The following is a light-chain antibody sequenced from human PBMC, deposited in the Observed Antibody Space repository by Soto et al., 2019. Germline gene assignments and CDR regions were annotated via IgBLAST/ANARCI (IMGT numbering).Light chain of an antibody. Sequence: DIQMTQSPSTLSVSVGDSVTITCRASQSISTWLAWYQQKPGKAPNLLIYDASSLASGVPSRFSGSGSGTEFTLTISSLQPDDFATFYCQKYNSHSKTFGQGTKV. J-gene: IGKJ1*01. CDR2: DAS. CDR1: QSISTW. CDR3: QKYNSHSKT. V-gene: IGKV1-5*01.